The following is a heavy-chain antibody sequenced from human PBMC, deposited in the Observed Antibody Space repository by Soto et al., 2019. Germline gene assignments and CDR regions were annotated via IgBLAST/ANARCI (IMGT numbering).Heavy chain of an antibody. CDR3: AREEPGTTSMDV. CDR2: RNPNSCNT. J-gene: IGHJ6*02. CDR1: GYTFTSYD. D-gene: IGHD1-1*01. V-gene: IGHV1-8*01. Sequence: QVQLVQSGAEVKKPGASVKVSCKASGYTFTSYDINWVRQATGQGLEWMGWRNPNSCNTGYEQKFRGRVTMTRNTSISTAYMELSSLRSEDTAVYYCAREEPGTTSMDVWGQGTTVTVSS.